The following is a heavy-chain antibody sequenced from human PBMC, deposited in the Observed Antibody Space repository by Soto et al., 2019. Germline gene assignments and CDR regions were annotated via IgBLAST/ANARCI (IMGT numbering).Heavy chain of an antibody. V-gene: IGHV1-24*01. CDR3: AKSNHQQWLVPLDY. CDR2: FDPEEGKT. D-gene: IGHD6-19*01. CDR1: GYTLTELS. Sequence: GASVKVSCKVSGYTLTELSMHWVRQAPGKGLEWMGGFDPEEGKTVYAQRFQGRLTMTGDTSTDTRYMELHSLRAEDTAVYYCAKSNHQQWLVPLDYWGQGTLVTVSS. J-gene: IGHJ4*02.